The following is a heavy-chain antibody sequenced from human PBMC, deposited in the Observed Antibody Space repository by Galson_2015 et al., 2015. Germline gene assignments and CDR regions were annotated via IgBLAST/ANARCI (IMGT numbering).Heavy chain of an antibody. Sequence: QSGAEVKKPGESLKISCKGSGYSFTGYWIGWVRQMPGKGLEWMGIIYPGDSATRYSPSFQGQVTISADKSISTAYLQWSSLKASDTAMYYCAMTYYYDSSGYYYVGDDAFDIWGQGTMVTVSS. CDR3: AMTYYYDSSGYYYVGDDAFDI. CDR1: GYSFTGYW. D-gene: IGHD3-22*01. V-gene: IGHV5-51*01. CDR2: IYPGDSAT. J-gene: IGHJ3*02.